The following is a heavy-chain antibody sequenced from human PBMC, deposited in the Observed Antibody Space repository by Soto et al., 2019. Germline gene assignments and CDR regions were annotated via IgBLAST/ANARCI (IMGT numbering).Heavy chain of an antibody. CDR1: GYTFTNYG. J-gene: IGHJ6*03. CDR3: ARESGGATATLDYYYFYMDV. Sequence: GASVKVSCKASGYTFTNYGISWVRQAPGQGLEWMGWISAYNGNRNYLQNLQGRVTMTRDTSVRTAFMELNWLKPDDTAVYYCARESGGATATLDYYYFYMDVWGQGTTVTVSS. V-gene: IGHV1-18*01. D-gene: IGHD5-12*01. CDR2: ISAYNGNR.